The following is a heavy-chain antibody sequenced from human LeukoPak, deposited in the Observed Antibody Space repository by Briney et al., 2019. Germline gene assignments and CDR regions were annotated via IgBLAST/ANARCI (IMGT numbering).Heavy chain of an antibody. V-gene: IGHV3-23*01. D-gene: IGHD6-6*01. Sequence: PGRSLRLSCAASGFTFSSYAMSWGRQAPGEGLEWVSAISGSGGSTYYADSVKGLFTISRDNSKNTLYLQMNSLRAEDTAVYYCAKDSRSSYDYWGQGTLVTVSS. CDR1: GFTFSSYA. CDR2: ISGSGGST. J-gene: IGHJ4*02. CDR3: AKDSRSSYDY.